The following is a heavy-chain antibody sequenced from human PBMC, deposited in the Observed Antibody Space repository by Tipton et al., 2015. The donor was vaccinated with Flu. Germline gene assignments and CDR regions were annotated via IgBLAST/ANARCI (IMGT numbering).Heavy chain of an antibody. Sequence: QLVQSGAEVKKPGASVKVSCKASGYTFSNYYLHWVRQAPGQGLEWVGVINPSGNVTNYEEKFQGRVTMTRDTSTSTVYMELSSLRSEDTAMYYCARRKGTYDPNGPLAYWGQGTLVTVSS. CDR1: GYTFSNYY. CDR2: INPSGNVT. CDR3: ARRKGTYDPNGPLAY. J-gene: IGHJ4*02. D-gene: IGHD2-8*01. V-gene: IGHV1-46*01.